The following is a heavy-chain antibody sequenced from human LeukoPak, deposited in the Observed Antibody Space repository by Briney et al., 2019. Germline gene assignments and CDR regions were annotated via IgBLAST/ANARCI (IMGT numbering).Heavy chain of an antibody. V-gene: IGHV3-30*03. CDR2: VSNDGSNK. Sequence: GGSLRLSCAASGFTFSRYGMHWVRQAPGKGLDWVTVVSNDGSNKFYADSVKGRFTASRDNSKSTLYLQMNSLRAEDTALYYCAREYRSGYNCYSTFEIWGRGTMVTVSS. J-gene: IGHJ3*02. D-gene: IGHD2-15*01. CDR3: AREYRSGYNCYSTFEI. CDR1: GFTFSRYG.